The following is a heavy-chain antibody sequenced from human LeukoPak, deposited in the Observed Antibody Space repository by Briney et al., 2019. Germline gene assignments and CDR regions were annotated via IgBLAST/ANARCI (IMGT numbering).Heavy chain of an antibody. J-gene: IGHJ3*02. CDR3: TRRSQLLWFGELSAFDI. CDR1: GFTFGDYA. Sequence: GGSLRLSCTASGFTFGDYAMSWVRQAPGKGLEWVGFIRSKAYGGTTEYAASVKGRFTISRDDSKSIAYLQMDSLKTEDTAVYYCTRRSQLLWFGELSAFDIWGQGTMVTVSS. CDR2: IRSKAYGGTT. D-gene: IGHD3-10*01. V-gene: IGHV3-49*04.